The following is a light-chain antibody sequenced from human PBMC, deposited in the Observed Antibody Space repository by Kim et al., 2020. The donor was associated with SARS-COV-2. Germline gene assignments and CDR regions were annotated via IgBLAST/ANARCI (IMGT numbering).Light chain of an antibody. CDR3: QHYSNWYT. V-gene: IGKV3-15*01. CDR1: QSVGSI. J-gene: IGKJ2*01. Sequence: LVVSPGERVTLSCRASQSVGSILAWYQQKPGQVPRLLIYGASTRATGVPARFSGSGSGTEFTLTVSSLQSEDFAVYYCQHYSNWYTFGQGTRLEI. CDR2: GAS.